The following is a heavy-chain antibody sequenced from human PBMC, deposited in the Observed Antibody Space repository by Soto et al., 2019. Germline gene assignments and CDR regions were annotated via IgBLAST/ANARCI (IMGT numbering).Heavy chain of an antibody. D-gene: IGHD6-6*01. V-gene: IGHV1-18*01. CDR3: ARESGYSSSSDY. CDR2: ISAYNGNT. CDR1: GYTFTSCC. Sequence: ASVDVSCKSSGYTFTSCCISWVRQAPGQGLEWMGWISAYNGNTNYAQKLQGRVTMTTDTSTSTAYMELRSLRSDDTAVYYCARESGYSSSSDYWGQGTLVTVSS. J-gene: IGHJ4*02.